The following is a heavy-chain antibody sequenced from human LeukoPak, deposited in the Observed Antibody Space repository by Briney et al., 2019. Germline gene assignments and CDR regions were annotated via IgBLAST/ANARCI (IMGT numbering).Heavy chain of an antibody. CDR2: IWFDGSNR. Sequence: GGSLRLSCAASGFNFSNYGIHWVRQAPGKGLEWASVIWFDGSNRYYEKSVKGRFTVSRDDSKNTVYLQMNSLGAGDTAVYYCARCPQRLDNSYSFYYMDVWGKGTTVTVSS. D-gene: IGHD2-21*02. CDR3: ARCPQRLDNSYSFYYMDV. CDR1: GFNFSNYG. V-gene: IGHV3-33*01. J-gene: IGHJ6*03.